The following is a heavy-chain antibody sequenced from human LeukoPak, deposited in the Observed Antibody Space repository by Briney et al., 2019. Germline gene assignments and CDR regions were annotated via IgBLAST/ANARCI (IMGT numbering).Heavy chain of an antibody. CDR3: AKEVGCSSTSCYIGYYYYYMDV. D-gene: IGHD2-2*02. CDR2: ISGSGGST. V-gene: IGHV3-23*01. CDR1: GFTYNSYA. J-gene: IGHJ6*03. Sequence: PGGSLTLSCAASGFTYNSYAMSWVRQAPGKGLEWVSAISGSGGSTYYADSVKGRFTISRYNSKNTLYMQMNSLRAEDTAVYYCAKEVGCSSTSCYIGYYYYYMDVWGKGTTVTVSS.